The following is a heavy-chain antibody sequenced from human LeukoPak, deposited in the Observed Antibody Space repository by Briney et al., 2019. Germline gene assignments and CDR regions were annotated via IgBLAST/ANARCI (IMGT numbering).Heavy chain of an antibody. CDR1: GYTFTRYV. D-gene: IGHD2-2*01. J-gene: IGHJ6*02. V-gene: IGHV1-18*01. Sequence: ASVKVSCKASGYTFTRYVISWVRQAPGQGLEWMGWINAYNGNTNYAQKLQGRVTMTTDTSTSTAYMELRSLRFDDTAVYYCARDGCSSTSCSLSGYYGMDVWGQGTTVTVSS. CDR2: INAYNGNT. CDR3: ARDGCSSTSCSLSGYYGMDV.